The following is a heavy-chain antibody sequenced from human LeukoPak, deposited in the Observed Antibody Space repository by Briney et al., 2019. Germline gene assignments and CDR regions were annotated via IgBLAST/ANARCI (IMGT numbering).Heavy chain of an antibody. CDR3: ARRGYSSGTFDY. V-gene: IGHV4-39*01. Sequence: SETLSLTCTVSGGSISSSSYYWGWIRQPPGKGLEWIGSIYYSGSTYYNPSLKSRLTISVDTSKNQFSLKLSSVTAADTADCARRGYSSGTFDYWGQGTLVTVSS. J-gene: IGHJ4*02. D-gene: IGHD6-19*01. CDR1: GGSISSSSYY. CDR2: IYYSGST.